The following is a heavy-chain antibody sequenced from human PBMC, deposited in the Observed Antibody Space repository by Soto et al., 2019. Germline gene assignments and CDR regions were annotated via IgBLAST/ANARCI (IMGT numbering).Heavy chain of an antibody. V-gene: IGHV3-15*01. CDR2: IKSKTDGGTT. D-gene: IGHD4-17*01. CDR1: GFTFSNAW. Sequence: GGSLRLSCAASGFTFSNAWMSWVRQAPGKGLEWVGRIKSKTDGGTTDYAAPVKGRFTISRDDSKNTLYLQMNSLKTEDTAVYYCTTEVSNYGDYVDFFDYWGQGTLVTVSS. J-gene: IGHJ4*02. CDR3: TTEVSNYGDYVDFFDY.